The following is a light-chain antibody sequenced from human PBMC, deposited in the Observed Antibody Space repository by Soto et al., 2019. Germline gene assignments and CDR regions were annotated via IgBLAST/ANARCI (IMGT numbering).Light chain of an antibody. CDR2: DIS. CDR1: QDVTTN. Sequence: EIRITRFPATLFDSSGGGGTPFFRAAQDVTTNFGWYQLKRGQPPRLLIYDISTRATGVPARFSGSGSGTEFTLTISGLQSEDFALYFCQQYNNWPFSFGQGTRLEIK. V-gene: IGKV3-15*01. CDR3: QQYNNWPFS. J-gene: IGKJ5*01.